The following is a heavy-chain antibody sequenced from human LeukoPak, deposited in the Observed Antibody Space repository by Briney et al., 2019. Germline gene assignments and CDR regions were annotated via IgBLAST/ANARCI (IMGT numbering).Heavy chain of an antibody. CDR3: ASRVDTAMAPFDY. J-gene: IGHJ4*02. D-gene: IGHD5-18*01. CDR1: GGSFSGYY. Sequence: SETLSLTCAVYGGSFSGYYWSWIRQPPGEGLEWIGEINHSGSTNYNPSLKSRVTISVDTSKNQFSLKLSSVTAADTAVYYCASRVDTAMAPFDYWGQGTLVTVSS. CDR2: INHSGST. V-gene: IGHV4-34*01.